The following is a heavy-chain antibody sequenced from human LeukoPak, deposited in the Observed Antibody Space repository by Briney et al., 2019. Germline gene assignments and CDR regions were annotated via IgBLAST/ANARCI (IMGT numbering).Heavy chain of an antibody. CDR1: RFTLSEYY. Sequence: PVGSLRLSCAPSRFTLSEYYISCIRPAPGKGREWVSYISSISSYTNYADSVKGRFTISRDNAKNSLYLQMNSLRAEDTDVYYCARDLGDRGAFDIWGQGTMVTVSS. CDR2: ISSISSYT. D-gene: IGHD3-10*01. V-gene: IGHV3-11*05. J-gene: IGHJ3*02. CDR3: ARDLGDRGAFDI.